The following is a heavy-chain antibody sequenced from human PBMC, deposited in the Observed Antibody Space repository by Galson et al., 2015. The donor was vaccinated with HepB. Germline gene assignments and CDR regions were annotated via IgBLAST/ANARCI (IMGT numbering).Heavy chain of an antibody. V-gene: IGHV1-18*04. CDR3: ARDSRMKPKGYGDY. Sequence: SVKVSCKASGYTFTSNGISWVRQAPGLGLEWMGWISAYNGNTNYAQKLQGRVTMTTDTSTSTAYMELRSLRSDDTAVYYCARDSRMKPKGYGDYWGQGTLVTVSS. D-gene: IGHD1-1*01. CDR2: ISAYNGNT. CDR1: GYTFTSNG. J-gene: IGHJ4*02.